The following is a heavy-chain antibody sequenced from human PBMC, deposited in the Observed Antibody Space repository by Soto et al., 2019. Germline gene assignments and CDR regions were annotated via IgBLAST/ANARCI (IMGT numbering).Heavy chain of an antibody. V-gene: IGHV4-59*01. J-gene: IGHJ5*02. CDR1: GVSISSYY. Sequence: QVQLQESGPGLVKPSETLSLSCTVSGVSISSYYWSWIRQSPGKGLEWIASMYYSGSTKYNPSLMSRVTMSADTSKNQFSLRLSSVVVADTAVYYCARDLTRENWFDPWGQGTLVTVSS. CDR2: MYYSGST. CDR3: ARDLTRENWFDP. D-gene: IGHD2-2*01.